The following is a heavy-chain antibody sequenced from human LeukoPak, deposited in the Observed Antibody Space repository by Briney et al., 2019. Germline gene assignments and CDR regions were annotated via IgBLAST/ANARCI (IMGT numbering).Heavy chain of an antibody. Sequence: PGGSLRLSCAASGFTFSDHYIDWVRQAPGKGLEWVGRSRDKGNSYTTAYAASVRGRFTISRDDSKNSLYLQMNSLKIEDTAVYYCTKLARAPRDFDYWGQGILVTVSS. D-gene: IGHD3-10*01. V-gene: IGHV3-72*01. CDR2: SRDKGNSYTT. J-gene: IGHJ4*02. CDR1: GFTFSDHY. CDR3: TKLARAPRDFDY.